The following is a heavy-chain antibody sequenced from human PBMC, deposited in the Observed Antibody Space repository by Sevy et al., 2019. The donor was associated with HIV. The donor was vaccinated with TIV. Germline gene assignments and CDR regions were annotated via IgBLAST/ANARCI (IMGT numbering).Heavy chain of an antibody. CDR1: GYTFTGYY. CDR3: AREYGDPARYYYYYGMDV. Sequence: ASVKVSCKASGYTFTGYYMHWVRQAPGQGLEWMGRINPNSGGTNYAQKFQGRVTMTRDTSSSTADMELSRLRSDDTAVYYCAREYGDPARYYYYYGMDVWGQGTTVTVSS. J-gene: IGHJ6*02. D-gene: IGHD4-17*01. CDR2: INPNSGGT. V-gene: IGHV1-2*06.